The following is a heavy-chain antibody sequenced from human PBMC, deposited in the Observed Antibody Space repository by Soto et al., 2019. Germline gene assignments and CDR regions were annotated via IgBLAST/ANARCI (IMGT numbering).Heavy chain of an antibody. V-gene: IGHV1-69*06. CDR3: ARYAYRRNPNGWYFDL. CDR1: GGTFSSYA. CDR2: IIPIFGTA. Sequence: QVQLVQSGAEVKKPGSSVKVSCKASGGTFSSYAISWVRQAPGQGLEWMGGIIPIFGTANYAQQFQGRVTITADKSTSTAYMELSSLRSEDTAVYYCARYAYRRNPNGWYFDLWGRGTLVTVSS. D-gene: IGHD3-16*01. J-gene: IGHJ2*01.